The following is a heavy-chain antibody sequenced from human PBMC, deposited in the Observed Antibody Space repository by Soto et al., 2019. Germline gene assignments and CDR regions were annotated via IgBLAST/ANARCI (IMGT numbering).Heavy chain of an antibody. CDR1: GGTFSRYS. CDR3: AREDRDMETGLEPTATDGMDV. CDR2: IITIFGIA. V-gene: IGHV1-69*08. D-gene: IGHD2-2*01. J-gene: IGHJ6*02. Sequence: QVQLVQSGAEVKKPGSSVTVSCKASGGTFSRYSITWVRPAPGHGLEWIGRIITIFGIASYAQKFQGRVTIPADEFTSTSNMERSSLRSDDTAVYYGAREDRDMETGLEPTATDGMDVWGQGTTVTVS.